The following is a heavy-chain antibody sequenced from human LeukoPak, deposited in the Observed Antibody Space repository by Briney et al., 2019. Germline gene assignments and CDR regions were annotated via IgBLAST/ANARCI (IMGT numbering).Heavy chain of an antibody. CDR2: IKQDGSEK. CDR3: ARDYDSSDYYPILDY. J-gene: IGHJ4*02. D-gene: IGHD3-22*01. Sequence: GGSLRLSCAASGFTFRTYWMSWVRQAPGKGLEWVANIKQDGSEKYYVDSVKGRFTISRDNAKNSLYLQMNSLRAEDTAVYYCARDYDSSDYYPILDYWGQGTLVTVSS. CDR1: GFTFRTYW. V-gene: IGHV3-7*01.